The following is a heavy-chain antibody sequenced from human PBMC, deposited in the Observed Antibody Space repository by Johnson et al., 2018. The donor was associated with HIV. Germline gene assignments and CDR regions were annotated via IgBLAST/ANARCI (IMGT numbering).Heavy chain of an antibody. V-gene: IGHV3-23*04. CDR3: ANLLFLQWLAPDDGFDI. D-gene: IGHD3-3*01. CDR2: ISGSGVST. CDR1: GFTFDDYA. Sequence: VQLVESGGGVERPGGSLRLSCAASGFTFDDYALTWVRQAPGKGLEWVSGISGSGVSTYYADSVKGRFTLSRDNSKDTLFLQMDSLRPEDTAVYYCANLLFLQWLAPDDGFDIWGQGTMVTVSS. J-gene: IGHJ3*02.